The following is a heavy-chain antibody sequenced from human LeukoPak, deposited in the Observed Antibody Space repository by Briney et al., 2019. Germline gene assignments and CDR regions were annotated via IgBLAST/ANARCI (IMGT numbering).Heavy chain of an antibody. Sequence: ASVKVSCKASVYTFTSYGISWVRQAPGQGLEWMGWISAYNGNTNYAQKLQGRVTMTTDTSTSTAYMELRSLRSDDTAVYYCARDPSSGWYENWFDPWGQGTLVTVSS. CDR2: ISAYNGNT. CDR1: VYTFTSYG. CDR3: ARDPSSGWYENWFDP. V-gene: IGHV1-18*01. D-gene: IGHD6-19*01. J-gene: IGHJ5*02.